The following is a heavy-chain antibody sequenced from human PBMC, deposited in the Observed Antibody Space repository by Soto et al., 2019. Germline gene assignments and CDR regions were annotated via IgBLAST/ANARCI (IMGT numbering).Heavy chain of an antibody. CDR3: AKDLNNPSAEYFQH. CDR2: ISGRGGST. CDR1: GFAFSSYA. D-gene: IGHD1-1*01. V-gene: IGHV3-23*01. J-gene: IGHJ1*01. Sequence: PGGSLRLSCAASGFAFSSYAMSSVRQAPGKRLEWVSAISGRGGSTYYADSVKGRFTISRDNSKNTLYLQMNSLRAEDTAVYYCAKDLNNPSAEYFQHCGQGTLVTVSS.